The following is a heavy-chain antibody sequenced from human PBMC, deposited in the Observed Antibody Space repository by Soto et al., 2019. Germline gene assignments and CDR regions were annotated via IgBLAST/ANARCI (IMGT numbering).Heavy chain of an antibody. CDR2: ISGSSTPI. CDR1: GFMFSAYS. Sequence: GGSLRLSCSASGFMFSAYSMNWVRQAPGKGLEWISYISGSSTPINYADSVKGRFTISRDNAKDSLYLQMNSLRDEDTAIYYCARDLHWGFDYWGQGILVTVSS. D-gene: IGHD7-27*01. V-gene: IGHV3-48*02. J-gene: IGHJ4*02. CDR3: ARDLHWGFDY.